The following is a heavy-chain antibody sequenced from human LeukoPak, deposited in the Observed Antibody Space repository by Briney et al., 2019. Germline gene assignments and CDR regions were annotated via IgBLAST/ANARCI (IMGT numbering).Heavy chain of an antibody. J-gene: IGHJ4*02. CDR2: INGDGRNI. CDR3: VRGGAINNYGSDC. CDR1: GFTFSSYW. V-gene: IGHV3-74*01. Sequence: PGGSLRLSCVASGFTFSSYWMHWVRQDPRKGLVWVSRINGDGRNINYADSVRGRFTISRDNAKNTLYLQMNSLEVDDTAIYYCVRGGAINNYGSDCWGQGTLVTVSS. D-gene: IGHD3-10*01.